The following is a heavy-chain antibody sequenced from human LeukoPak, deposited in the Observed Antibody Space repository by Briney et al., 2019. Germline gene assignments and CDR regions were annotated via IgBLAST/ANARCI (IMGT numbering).Heavy chain of an antibody. J-gene: IGHJ4*02. CDR3: ARVPAASAMRGDY. V-gene: IGHV5-51*01. D-gene: IGHD2-2*01. CDR1: GYTFSNSI. Sequence: GESLKISCKGSGYTFSNSIIGWVRQMPGKGLEWMGIVYPGDSETRYSPSFQGQVTISADKSISTAYLQWSSLRASDTAMYYCARVPAASAMRGDYRGQGTLVTVSS. CDR2: VYPGDSET.